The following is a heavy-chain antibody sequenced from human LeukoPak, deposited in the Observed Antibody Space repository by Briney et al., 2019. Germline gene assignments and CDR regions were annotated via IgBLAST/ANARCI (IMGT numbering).Heavy chain of an antibody. CDR2: IYPGDSDT. Sequence: GESLKISCKGSGYTFISNWIGWVRQMPGKGLEWMGIIYPGDSDTRYSPSFQGQVTISADKSISTAYLQWSSLRASDTAMYYCASSKDTAMVPLVDYWGQGTLVTVSS. CDR1: GYTFISNW. D-gene: IGHD5-18*01. J-gene: IGHJ4*02. CDR3: ASSKDTAMVPLVDY. V-gene: IGHV5-51*01.